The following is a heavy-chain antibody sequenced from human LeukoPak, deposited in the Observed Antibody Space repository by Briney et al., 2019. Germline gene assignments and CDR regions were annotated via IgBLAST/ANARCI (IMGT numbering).Heavy chain of an antibody. V-gene: IGHV3-21*01. CDR2: ISSSSSYI. CDR3: ARDDSGYAFDY. Sequence: GGSLGLSCAASGFTFSSYSMNWVRQAPGKGLEWVSSISSSSSYIYYADSVKGRFTISKDNAKNSLYLQMNSLRAEDTAVYYCARDDSGYAFDYWGQGTLVTVSS. J-gene: IGHJ4*02. CDR1: GFTFSSYS. D-gene: IGHD5-12*01.